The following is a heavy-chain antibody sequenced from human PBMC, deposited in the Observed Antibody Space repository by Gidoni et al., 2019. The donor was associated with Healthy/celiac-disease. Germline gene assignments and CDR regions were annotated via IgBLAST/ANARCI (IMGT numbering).Heavy chain of an antibody. CDR2: ISYDGSNK. CDR1: GFTFSSYA. CDR3: ARDLVGYSYGYVGGYFDY. Sequence: QVQLVESGGGVVQPWRSLRLSCAAFGFTFSSYAMHWVRQAPGKGLEWVAVISYDGSNKYYADSVKGRFNISRDNSKNTLYLQMNSLRAEDTAVYYCARDLVGYSYGYVGGYFDYWGQGTLVTVSS. V-gene: IGHV3-30*04. D-gene: IGHD5-18*01. J-gene: IGHJ4*02.